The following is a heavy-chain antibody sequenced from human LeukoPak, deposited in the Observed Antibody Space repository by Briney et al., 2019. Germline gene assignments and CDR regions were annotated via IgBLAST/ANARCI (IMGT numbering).Heavy chain of an antibody. V-gene: IGHV1-46*01. J-gene: IGHJ3*02. CDR2: INPSGGST. D-gene: IGHD5-18*01. Sequence: GASVKVSCKASGYTFTRYFMHWVRQAPGHGFEWMGIINPSGGSTNYAQKFQGRVTMTRDTSTSTVYMEMSSLRSEDTAVYYCARDSYGYGGAFDIWGQGTMVTVSS. CDR3: ARDSYGYGGAFDI. CDR1: GYTFTRYF.